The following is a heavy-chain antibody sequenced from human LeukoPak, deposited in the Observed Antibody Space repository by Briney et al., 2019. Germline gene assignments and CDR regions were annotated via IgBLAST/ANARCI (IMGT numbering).Heavy chain of an antibody. V-gene: IGHV4-34*01. CDR3: ARGRQSSSWYGPRDFDL. D-gene: IGHD6-13*01. Sequence: PSETLSLTCAVYGGSFSGYYWSWIRQPPGKGLEWIGEINHSGSTNYNPSLKSRVTISIDTSKNQFSLKLSSVTAADTAVYYCARGRQSSSWYGPRDFDLWGRGTLVTISS. CDR1: GGSFSGYY. J-gene: IGHJ2*01. CDR2: INHSGST.